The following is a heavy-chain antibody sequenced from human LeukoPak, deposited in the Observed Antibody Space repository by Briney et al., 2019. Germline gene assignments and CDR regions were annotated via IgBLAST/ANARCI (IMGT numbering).Heavy chain of an antibody. CDR3: AKALSHCSGGSCYSAVDY. D-gene: IGHD2-15*01. V-gene: IGHV3-23*01. CDR2: ISGSGGST. CDR1: GFTFSTYA. Sequence: GRSLRPSCAASGFTFSTYAISSVRQAPGKWLEWVSAISGSGGSTYYADSVKGRFTISRDNSKNTLYLQMNSLSAEDTAVYYCAKALSHCSGGSCYSAVDYWGQGTLVTVSS. J-gene: IGHJ4*02.